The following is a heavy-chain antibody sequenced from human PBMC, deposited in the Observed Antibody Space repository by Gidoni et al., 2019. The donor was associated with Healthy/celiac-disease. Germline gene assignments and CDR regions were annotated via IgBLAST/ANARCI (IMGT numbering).Heavy chain of an antibody. J-gene: IGHJ5*02. V-gene: IGHV3-23*01. D-gene: IGHD6-13*01. CDR2: ISGSGGST. CDR3: AKGSSSWYDAGWFDP. Sequence: PGKGLEWVSAISGSGGSTYYADSVKGRFTISRDNSKNTLYLQMNSLRAEDTAVYYCAKGSSSWYDAGWFDPWGQGTLVTVSS.